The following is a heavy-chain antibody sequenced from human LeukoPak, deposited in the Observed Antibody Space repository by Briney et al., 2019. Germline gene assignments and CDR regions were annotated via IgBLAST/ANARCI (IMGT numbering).Heavy chain of an antibody. D-gene: IGHD3-10*01. Sequence: PGGSLRLSCAASGFTFSGYEMNWVRQAPGKGLEWVSYISSSGSTIYYADSVKGRFTISRDNAKNSLYLQMNSLRAEDTAVYYRARAGGSGSPYWGQGTLVTVSS. CDR1: GFTFSGYE. CDR3: ARAGGSGSPY. CDR2: ISSSGSTI. J-gene: IGHJ4*02. V-gene: IGHV3-48*03.